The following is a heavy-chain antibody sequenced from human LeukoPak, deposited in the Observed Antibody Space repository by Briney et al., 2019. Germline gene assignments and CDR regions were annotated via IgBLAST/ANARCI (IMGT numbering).Heavy chain of an antibody. D-gene: IGHD3-22*01. V-gene: IGHV3-23*01. CDR1: GFTFSSYA. CDR2: ISGSGGSA. CDR3: AEPLDEIVVVITIDF. J-gene: IGHJ4*02. Sequence: GGSLRLSCAASGFTFSSYAMSWVRQAPGKGLEWVSVISGSGGSAYSADSVKGRFTISRDNSKNMLYLQMNSLRAEDTAVYYCAEPLDEIVVVITIDFWDQGTLVTVSS.